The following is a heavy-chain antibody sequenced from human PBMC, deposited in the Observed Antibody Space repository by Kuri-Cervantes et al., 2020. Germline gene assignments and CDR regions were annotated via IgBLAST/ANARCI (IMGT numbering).Heavy chain of an antibody. D-gene: IGHD3-16*01. Sequence: ASVKVSCKASGGTFSSYAISWVRQAPGQGLEWMGWISAYNGNTNYAQKLQGRVTMTTDTSTSTAYMELRSLRSDDTAVYYCARRGGYVGDQNWFDPWGQGTLVTVSS. V-gene: IGHV1-18*01. CDR3: ARRGGYVGDQNWFDP. J-gene: IGHJ5*02. CDR2: ISAYNGNT. CDR1: GGTFSSYA.